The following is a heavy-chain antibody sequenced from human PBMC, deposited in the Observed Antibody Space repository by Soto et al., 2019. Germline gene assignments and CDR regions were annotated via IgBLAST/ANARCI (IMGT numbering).Heavy chain of an antibody. V-gene: IGHV3-73*01. CDR2: IPSKTNTYAT. CDR3: TRQHLDVPVASAIDY. Sequence: GGSLRLSCAASGFTFSGSTIHWVRQTSGKGLEWVGRIPSKTNTYATAYAASVKGRFTISRDDSKNAAYLQMNSLKTEDTAVYYCTRQHLDVPVASAIDYWGQGTLVTVSS. CDR1: GFTFSGST. J-gene: IGHJ4*02. D-gene: IGHD6-19*01.